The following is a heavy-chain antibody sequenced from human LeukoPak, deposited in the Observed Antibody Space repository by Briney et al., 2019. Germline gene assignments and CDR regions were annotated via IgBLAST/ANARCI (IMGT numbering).Heavy chain of an antibody. CDR3: ARDPQDIVVVPAANYYYYMDV. Sequence: GGSLRLSCAASGFTFSSYAMHWVRQAPGKGLEWVAVISYDGSNKYYADSVKGRFTISRDNSKNTLYLQMNSLRAEDTAVYYCARDPQDIVVVPAANYYYYMDVWGKGTTVTVSS. CDR2: ISYDGSNK. D-gene: IGHD2-2*01. J-gene: IGHJ6*03. CDR1: GFTFSSYA. V-gene: IGHV3-30-3*01.